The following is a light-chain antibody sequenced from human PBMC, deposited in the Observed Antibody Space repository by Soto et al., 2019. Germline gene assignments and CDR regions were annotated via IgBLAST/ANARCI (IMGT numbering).Light chain of an antibody. CDR1: QGISSY. CDR2: AAS. CDR3: QQYYIYPLT. V-gene: IGKV1-8*01. J-gene: IGKJ4*01. Sequence: TQMTQSPSSLSAFAGGGVPITCRASQGISSYLAWYQQKPGKAPKLLIYAASTLQSGVPSRFSGSGSGTDFTLTISCLQSEDFATYYCQQYYIYPLTFGGGTKVDIK.